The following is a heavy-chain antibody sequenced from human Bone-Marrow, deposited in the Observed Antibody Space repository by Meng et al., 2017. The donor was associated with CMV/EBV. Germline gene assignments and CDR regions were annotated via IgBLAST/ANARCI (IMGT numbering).Heavy chain of an antibody. Sequence: GSLRFSCAVYGGSFSGYYWSWIRQPPGKGLEWIGEINHSGSTNYNPSLKSRVTISVDTSKNQFSLKLSSVTAADTAVYYCARGTIVVVSAAIGQSGYYYYYGMDVWGQGTTVTVSS. CDR1: GGSFSGYY. D-gene: IGHD2-2*01. J-gene: IGHJ6*02. CDR3: ARGTIVVVSAAIGQSGYYYYYGMDV. V-gene: IGHV4-34*01. CDR2: INHSGST.